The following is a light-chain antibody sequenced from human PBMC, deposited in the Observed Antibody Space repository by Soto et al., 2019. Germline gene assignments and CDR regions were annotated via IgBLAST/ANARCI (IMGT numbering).Light chain of an antibody. V-gene: IGLV3-25*03. J-gene: IGLJ2*01. CDR1: ALPKQY. CDR3: QSADSSGTYVV. CDR2: KDS. Sequence: ELTQPPSVSVSPGQTARITCSGDALPKQYAYWYQQKPGQAPVLVIYKDSERPSGIPERFSGSSSGTTVTLTISGVQAEDEADYYCQSADSSGTYVVFGGGTKLTVL.